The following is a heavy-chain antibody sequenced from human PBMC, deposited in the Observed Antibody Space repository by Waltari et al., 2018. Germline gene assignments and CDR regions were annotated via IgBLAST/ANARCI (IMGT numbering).Heavy chain of an antibody. CDR3: ARAPTIFGVVPPLGYYYGMDV. CDR1: GGSFSGYY. V-gene: IGHV4-34*01. Sequence: QVQLQQWGAGLLKPSETLSLTCAVYGGSFSGYYWSWIRPPPGQGLEWIGEINHSGSTNYNPSLKCRVTISVDTSKNQFSLKLSSVTAADTAVYYCARAPTIFGVVPPLGYYYGMDVWGQGTTVTVSS. D-gene: IGHD3-3*01. CDR2: INHSGST. J-gene: IGHJ6*02.